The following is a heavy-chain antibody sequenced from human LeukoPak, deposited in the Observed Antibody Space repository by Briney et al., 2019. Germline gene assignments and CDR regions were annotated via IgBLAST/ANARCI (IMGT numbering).Heavy chain of an antibody. J-gene: IGHJ4*02. CDR2: ISYDGSNK. CDR1: GFTFSSYA. CDR3: ASLHHSSSHDY. D-gene: IGHD6-6*01. Sequence: GRSLRLSCAASGFTFSSYAMHWVRQAPGKGLEWVAVISYDGSNKYYADSVKGRFTISRDNSKNTLYLQMNSLRAEDTAVYYCASLHHSSSHDYWGQGTLVTVSS. V-gene: IGHV3-30-3*01.